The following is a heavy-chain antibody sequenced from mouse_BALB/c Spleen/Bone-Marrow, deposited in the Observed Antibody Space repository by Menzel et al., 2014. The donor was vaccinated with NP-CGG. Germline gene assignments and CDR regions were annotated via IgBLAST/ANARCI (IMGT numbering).Heavy chain of an antibody. CDR1: GFTFSDYY. CDR2: ISDGGSYT. J-gene: IGHJ4*01. CDR3: ARYGNYPMDY. V-gene: IGHV5-4*02. Sequence: EVQRVESGGGLVKPGGSLKRSCAASGFTFSDYYMYWVRQTPEKRLEWVATISDGGSYTYYPDSVKGRFTISRDNAKNNLYLQMSSLKSEDTAMYYCARYGNYPMDYWGQGTSVTVSS. D-gene: IGHD2-1*01.